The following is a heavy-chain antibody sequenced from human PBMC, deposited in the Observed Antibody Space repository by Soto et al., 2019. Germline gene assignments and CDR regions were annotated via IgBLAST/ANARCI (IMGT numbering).Heavy chain of an antibody. J-gene: IGHJ5*02. CDR3: AREGEYYFDSSAYSFLS. V-gene: IGHV1-46*01. CDR2: INPSDGST. D-gene: IGHD3-22*01. Sequence: ASVKVSCKASGYTFTSYYMDWVRQAPGQGLEWMGMINPSDGSTSYAQNFQGRVTLTADTSTSTVYMQLSSLRSEDTAVYYCAREGEYYFDSSAYSFLSWGQGTLVTVSS. CDR1: GYTFTSYY.